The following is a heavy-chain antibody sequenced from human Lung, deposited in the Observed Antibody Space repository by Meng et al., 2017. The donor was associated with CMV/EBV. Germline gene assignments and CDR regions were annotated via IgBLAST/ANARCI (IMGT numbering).Heavy chain of an antibody. CDR3: ATQAPPGITDKDYFYYGMDV. V-gene: IGHV3-53*01. CDR2: IYTGGSA. Sequence: SCAVSGFIVSSKYMTWVRQTPGKGLEWVSIIYTGGSASYADSVKGRFTISRDNSKNTLYLQMNSLRAEDTAVYYCATQAPPGITDKDYFYYGMDVXGQAXTVTVSS. CDR1: GFIVSSKY. D-gene: IGHD1-14*01. J-gene: IGHJ6*02.